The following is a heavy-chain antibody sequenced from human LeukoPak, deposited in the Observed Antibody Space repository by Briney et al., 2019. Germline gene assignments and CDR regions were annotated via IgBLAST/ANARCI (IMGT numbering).Heavy chain of an antibody. D-gene: IGHD5-18*01. CDR1: GFTFSSYA. CDR2: ISGSGGST. Sequence: GGSLRLSCAASGFTFSSYAMSWVRQAPGKGQEWVSAISGSGGSTYYADSVKGRFTISRDNSKNTLYLQMNSLRAEDTAVYYCAKLSLNWMVTPRGCYFDYWGQGTLVTVSS. CDR3: AKLSLNWMVTPRGCYFDY. J-gene: IGHJ4*02. V-gene: IGHV3-23*01.